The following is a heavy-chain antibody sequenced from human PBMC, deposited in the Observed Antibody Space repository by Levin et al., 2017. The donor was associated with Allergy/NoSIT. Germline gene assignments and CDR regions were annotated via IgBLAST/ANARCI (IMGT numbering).Heavy chain of an antibody. D-gene: IGHD2-15*01. CDR1: GGSIRSGDYY. Sequence: SQTLSLTCTVSGGSIRSGDYYWSWIRQPPGKGLEWIGYIYYSGSTYYNPSLKSRVTISVDTSKNQFSLKLSSVTAADTAVYYCARERTCMGSGGSCYPNWFDPWGQGTLVTVSS. J-gene: IGHJ5*02. CDR3: ARERTCMGSGGSCYPNWFDP. CDR2: IYYSGST. V-gene: IGHV4-30-4*01.